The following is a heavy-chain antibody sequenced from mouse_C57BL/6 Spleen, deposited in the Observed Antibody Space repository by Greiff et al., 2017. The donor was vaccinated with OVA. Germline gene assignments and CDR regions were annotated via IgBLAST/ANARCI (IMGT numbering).Heavy chain of an antibody. J-gene: IGHJ2*01. V-gene: IGHV1-26*01. Sequence: EVQLQQSGPELVKPGASVKISCKASGYTFTDYYMNWVKQSHGKSLEWIGDINPNNGGTSYNQKFKGKATLTVDKSSSTAYMELRRLTSEDSAVYYCARCRYSNYDYWGQGTTLTVSS. D-gene: IGHD2-5*01. CDR1: GYTFTDYY. CDR2: INPNNGGT. CDR3: ARCRYSNYDY.